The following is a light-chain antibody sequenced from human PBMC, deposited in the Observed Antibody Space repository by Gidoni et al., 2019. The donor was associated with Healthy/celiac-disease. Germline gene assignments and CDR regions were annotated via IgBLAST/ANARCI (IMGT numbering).Light chain of an antibody. J-gene: IGKJ2*01. Sequence: DIQMTQSPSTLSASVGDRVTITCRASQSISSWLAWYQQKPRKAPKLLIYKASSLEGGVASRCSGSGSGTEFTLTISSLQHDDFATYYCQQYNSYSSFGQGTKLEIK. CDR3: QQYNSYSS. CDR1: QSISSW. V-gene: IGKV1-5*03. CDR2: KAS.